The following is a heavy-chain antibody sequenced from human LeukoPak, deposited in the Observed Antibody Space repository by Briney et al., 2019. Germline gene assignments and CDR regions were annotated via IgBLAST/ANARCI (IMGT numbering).Heavy chain of an antibody. CDR1: GGSISSGGYY. Sequence: SETLSLTCTVSGGSISSGGYYWSWIRQPPRKGLEWIGYIYHSGSTYYNPSLTSRVTISVARSKNPFSLKLSSVTAADTAVYYCARDLIPNYYYDSSGYYYLFDYWGQGTLVTVSS. D-gene: IGHD3-22*01. V-gene: IGHV4-30-2*01. CDR3: ARDLIPNYYYDSSGYYYLFDY. CDR2: IYHSGST. J-gene: IGHJ4*02.